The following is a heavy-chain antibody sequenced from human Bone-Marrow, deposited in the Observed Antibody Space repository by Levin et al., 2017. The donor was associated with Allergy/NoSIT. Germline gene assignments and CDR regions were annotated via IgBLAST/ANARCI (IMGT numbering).Heavy chain of an antibody. Sequence: PSETLSLTCAISGDSVSSNTAAWIWIRQSPSRGLEWLGRTYYRSRWYSDYAVSLKSRITITPDTSRNQFSLQLRSVTTEDTAVYVGARGGVAVAGSPSRFDYWYFDPWGRGTLVTVSS. V-gene: IGHV6-1*01. D-gene: IGHD6-13*01. J-gene: IGHJ2*01. CDR2: TYYRSRWYS. CDR1: GDSVSSNTAA. CDR3: ARGGVAVAGSPSRFDYWYFDP.